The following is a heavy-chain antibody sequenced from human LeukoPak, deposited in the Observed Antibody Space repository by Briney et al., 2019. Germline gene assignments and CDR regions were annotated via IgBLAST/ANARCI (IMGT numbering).Heavy chain of an antibody. CDR3: ARYPASYYYYYMDV. Sequence: SETLSLTCTVSGGSISSYYWSWIRQPPGKGLEWIGYIYYSGSTNYNPSLKSRVTISVDTSKNQFSLKLGSVTAADTAVYYCARYPASYYYYYMDVWGKGTTVTVSS. V-gene: IGHV4-59*01. CDR1: GGSISSYY. CDR2: IYYSGST. J-gene: IGHJ6*03. D-gene: IGHD6-25*01.